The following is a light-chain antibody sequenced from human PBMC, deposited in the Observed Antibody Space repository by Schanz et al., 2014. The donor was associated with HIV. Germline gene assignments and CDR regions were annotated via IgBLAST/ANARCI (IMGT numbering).Light chain of an antibody. V-gene: IGLV2-14*03. CDR2: DVT. CDR3: ASCTISNTWV. CDR1: SSDVGGYDY. J-gene: IGLJ3*02. Sequence: QSALTQPASVSGSPGQSITISCTGDSSDVGGYDYVSWYQQHPGKAPKLIIYDVTDRPSGVSFRFSGSKSGNTASLTISGLQSEDEAFYYCASCTISNTWVFGGGTKLTVL.